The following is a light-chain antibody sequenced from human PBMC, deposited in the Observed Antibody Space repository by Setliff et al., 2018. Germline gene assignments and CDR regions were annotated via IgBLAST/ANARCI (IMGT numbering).Light chain of an antibody. J-gene: IGLJ1*01. Sequence: QSALAQPASVSGSPGQSITISCSGTSSDVGSYDLVSWYQQHPGKAPKLIIYGVSDRPSGVSSRFSGSKSGNTAYLTISGLQTEDEAEYYCNAYASDTTYVFGSGTKGTV. V-gene: IGLV2-14*03. CDR2: GVS. CDR1: SSDVGSYDL. CDR3: NAYASDTTYV.